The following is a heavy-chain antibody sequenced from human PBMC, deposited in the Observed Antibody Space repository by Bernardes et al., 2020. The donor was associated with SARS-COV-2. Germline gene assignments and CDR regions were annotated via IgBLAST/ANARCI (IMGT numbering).Heavy chain of an antibody. Sequence: GGSLRLSCVASGFTFSSYAMTWVRQAPGKGLEWVSSIRSTGALTYLSDFVKGRFTISRDNSKNTLYLQMNSLRADDTAVYYCAKLLADSGGEWYPNWYLDLWGRGTMVTVSS. CDR2: IRSTGALT. V-gene: IGHV3-23*01. CDR3: AKLLADSGGEWYPNWYLDL. J-gene: IGHJ2*01. CDR1: GFTFSSYA. D-gene: IGHD2-21*01.